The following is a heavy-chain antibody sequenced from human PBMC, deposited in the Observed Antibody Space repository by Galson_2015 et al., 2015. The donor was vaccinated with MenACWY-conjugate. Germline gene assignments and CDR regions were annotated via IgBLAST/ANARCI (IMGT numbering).Heavy chain of an antibody. J-gene: IGHJ4*02. CDR1: GLTFSSYA. CDR3: AKGAGGLAGNRVFAD. CDR2: ISGSGDGT. Sequence: SLRLSCAASGLTFSSYAMSWVRQAPGKRLEWVSAISGSGDGTYYAGSVKGRFIISRDNSKNTVYLQMSILRAEDTALYYCAKGAGGLAGNRVFADWGQGTLVTVSS. V-gene: IGHV3-23*01. D-gene: IGHD4-23*01.